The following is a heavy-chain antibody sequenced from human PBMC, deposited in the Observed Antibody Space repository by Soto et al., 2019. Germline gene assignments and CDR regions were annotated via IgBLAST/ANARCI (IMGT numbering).Heavy chain of an antibody. D-gene: IGHD6-13*01. Sequence: GEYLKVSSKGSGYSFTSYWIGWVRQMPGKGLEWMGIIYPGDSDTRYSPSFQGQVTISADKSISTAYLQWSSLKASDTAMYYCASPPSAAASPMDHWGQETRVTVSS. V-gene: IGHV5-51*01. CDR2: IYPGDSDT. J-gene: IGHJ4*02. CDR3: ASPPSAAASPMDH. CDR1: GYSFTSYW.